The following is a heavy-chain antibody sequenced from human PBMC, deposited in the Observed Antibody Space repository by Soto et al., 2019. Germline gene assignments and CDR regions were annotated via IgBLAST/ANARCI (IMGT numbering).Heavy chain of an antibody. Sequence: SETLSLTCTVSGGSIISGGYYWSWIRQHPGKGLEWIGYIYYSGSTYYNPSLKSRVTISVDTSKNQFSLKLSSVTAADTAVYYCARSPKIRYDSSGYYPYYFDYWGQGTLVTVS. CDR2: IYYSGST. D-gene: IGHD3-22*01. CDR3: ARSPKIRYDSSGYYPYYFDY. J-gene: IGHJ4*02. V-gene: IGHV4-31*03. CDR1: GGSIISGGYY.